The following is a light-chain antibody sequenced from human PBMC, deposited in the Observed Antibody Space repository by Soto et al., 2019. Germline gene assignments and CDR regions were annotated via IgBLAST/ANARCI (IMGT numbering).Light chain of an antibody. Sequence: QSVLTQPASVSDSPGQSITISCTGTSSDVGGSNFVSWYQQHPGKPPKLIIYDVANRPSGVSNRFSGSKSGSTASLIISRLQTEYEADYYCVSYTSSTTYVFGTGTQLTVL. CDR1: SSDVGGSNF. J-gene: IGLJ1*01. CDR3: VSYTSSTTYV. V-gene: IGLV2-14*03. CDR2: DVA.